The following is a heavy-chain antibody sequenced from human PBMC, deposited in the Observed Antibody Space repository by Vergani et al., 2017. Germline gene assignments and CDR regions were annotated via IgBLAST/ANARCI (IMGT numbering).Heavy chain of an antibody. V-gene: IGHV1-8*01. CDR3: ARGGGITIFGVVRRWFDP. Sequence: QVQLVQSGAEVKKPGASVKVSCKASGYTFTSYDINWVRQAPGQGLEWMGWMNPNSGNPGYAQTFQGRVTMARDTSISTAYMELSSLRSEDTAVYYCARGGGITIFGVVRRWFDPWGQGTRVTVSS. D-gene: IGHD3-3*01. J-gene: IGHJ5*02. CDR1: GYTFTSYD. CDR2: MNPNSGNP.